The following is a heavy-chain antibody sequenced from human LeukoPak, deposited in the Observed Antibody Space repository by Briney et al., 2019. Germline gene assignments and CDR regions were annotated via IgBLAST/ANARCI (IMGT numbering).Heavy chain of an antibody. CDR2: INPNSGGT. CDR3: AREGVDWNHSVYYFDY. Sequence: ASVKVSCKASGYTFTGYYMHWVRQAPGQGLEWMGWINPNSGGTNYAQKFQGRFTMTRDTSISTAYMELSRLRSDDTAVYYCAREGVDWNHSVYYFDYWGQGTLVTVSS. CDR1: GYTFTGYY. J-gene: IGHJ4*02. D-gene: IGHD1-1*01. V-gene: IGHV1-2*02.